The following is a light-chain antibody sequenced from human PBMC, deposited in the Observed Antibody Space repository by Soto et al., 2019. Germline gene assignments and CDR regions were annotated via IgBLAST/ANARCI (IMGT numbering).Light chain of an antibody. CDR2: AVS. CDR1: SSDVGLYDY. V-gene: IGLV2-14*01. Sequence: QSAPTQPASVSGSPGQSITISCTGTSSDVGLYDYVSWYQQHPGKAPQLMIYAVSNRPSGVSNRFSASKSGNTASLFISGLQAEDEADYYCSSYTSDSSYVFGCGTKVTVL. CDR3: SSYTSDSSYV. J-gene: IGLJ1*01.